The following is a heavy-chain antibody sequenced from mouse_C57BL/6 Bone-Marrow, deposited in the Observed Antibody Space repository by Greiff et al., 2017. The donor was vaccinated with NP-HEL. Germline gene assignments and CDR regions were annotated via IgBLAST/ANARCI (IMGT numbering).Heavy chain of an antibody. D-gene: IGHD2-3*01. J-gene: IGHJ2*01. CDR1: GYAFSSYW. CDR2: IYPGDGDT. CDR3: ARGSFYPDYFDY. V-gene: IGHV1-80*01. Sequence: VKLQESGAELVKPGASVKISCKASGYAFSSYWMNWVKQRPGKGLEWIGQIYPGDGDTNYNGKFKGKATLTADKSSSTAYMQLSSLTSEDSAVYFCARGSFYPDYFDYWGQGTTLTVSS.